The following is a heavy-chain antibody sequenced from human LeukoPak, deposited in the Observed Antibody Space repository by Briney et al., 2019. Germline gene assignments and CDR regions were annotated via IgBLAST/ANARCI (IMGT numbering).Heavy chain of an antibody. V-gene: IGHV3-30*03. CDR2: ISFDGSNK. CDR1: GFISSSYG. CDR3: AGETGLRTFDY. J-gene: IGHJ4*02. D-gene: IGHD3-10*01. Sequence: PGGSLRLSCVASGFISSSYGMHWVRQAPGKGLEWVAVISFDGSNKYYGDSVKGRFTISRDNSKNTLYLQLNSLRAEDTAVYYCAGETGLRTFDYWGQGTLVTVSS.